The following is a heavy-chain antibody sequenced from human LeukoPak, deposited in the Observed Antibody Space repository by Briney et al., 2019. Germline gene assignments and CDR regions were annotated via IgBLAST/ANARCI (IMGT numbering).Heavy chain of an antibody. CDR2: INGDGSST. D-gene: IGHD6-13*01. Sequence: GGSLRLSCSASGFAFSTYWMHWVRPASGKGLVWVSRINGDGSSTSYADSVKGRFTISRDNAKNTLYLQMNSLRAEDTAVYYCARDQGYQVVDPWGQGTLVTVSS. CDR1: GFAFSTYW. V-gene: IGHV3-74*01. CDR3: ARDQGYQVVDP. J-gene: IGHJ5*02.